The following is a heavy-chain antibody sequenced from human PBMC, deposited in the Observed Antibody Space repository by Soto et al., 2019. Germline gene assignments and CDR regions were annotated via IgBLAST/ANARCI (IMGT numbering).Heavy chain of an antibody. J-gene: IGHJ4*02. Sequence: SXKVSFKASGDTXSDYHMDLVRQAPGQGFEWMGWINPTTGGTRYARKSQGRVTMTGDTSISTVYMEVSRLPTDDTAVYYCAREGSAWYKEFDFWGQGTLGTVS. CDR3: AREGSAWYKEFDF. CDR1: GDTXSDYH. D-gene: IGHD6-19*01. V-gene: IGHV1-2*02. CDR2: INPTTGGT.